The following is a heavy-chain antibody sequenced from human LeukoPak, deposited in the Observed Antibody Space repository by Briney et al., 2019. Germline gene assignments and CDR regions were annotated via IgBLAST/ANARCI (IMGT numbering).Heavy chain of an antibody. Sequence: KPSETLSLTCTVSVVSISGFYWNWIRQPPGKGLEWVGYISYSGSTNYNPSLKSRVTKSPDTSKNHFSLKLTSVTAADTAVYYCARLLGYCSGGSCYPRWFAPWGQGTLVTVSS. CDR2: ISYSGST. CDR1: VVSISGFY. V-gene: IGHV4-59*08. J-gene: IGHJ5*02. D-gene: IGHD2-15*01. CDR3: ARLLGYCSGGSCYPRWFAP.